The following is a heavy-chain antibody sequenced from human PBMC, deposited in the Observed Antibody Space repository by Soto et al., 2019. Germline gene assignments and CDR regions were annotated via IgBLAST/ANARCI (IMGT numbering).Heavy chain of an antibody. CDR2: INAGNGNT. V-gene: IGHV1-3*01. Sequence: ASVKVSCKASGYTFTSYAMHWVRQAPGQRLEWMGWINAGNGNTKYSQKFQGRVTITRDTSASTAYMELSSLRSEDTAVYYCERDPSYYGMDVWGQGTTVTVSS. J-gene: IGHJ6*02. CDR3: ERDPSYYGMDV. CDR1: GYTFTSYA.